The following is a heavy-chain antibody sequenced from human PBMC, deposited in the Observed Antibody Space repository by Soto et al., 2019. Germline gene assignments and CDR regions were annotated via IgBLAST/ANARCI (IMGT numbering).Heavy chain of an antibody. Sequence: QITLKESGPTLVKPTQTLTLTCTFSGFSLTSDGGVGWIRQPPGRALEWLALIYWDDDKRYSPSLRSRLTITEDTAKKQVGLTLTNVDPVDTGTFYCAYRQALNYPGYLDYWGQGILVTVSS. V-gene: IGHV2-5*02. J-gene: IGHJ4*02. D-gene: IGHD1-7*01. CDR3: AYRQALNYPGYLDY. CDR1: GFSLTSDGG. CDR2: IYWDDDK.